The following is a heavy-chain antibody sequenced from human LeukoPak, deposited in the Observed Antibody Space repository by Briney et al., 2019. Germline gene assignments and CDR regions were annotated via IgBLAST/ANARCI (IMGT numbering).Heavy chain of an antibody. Sequence: TGGTLRLSCAASGFTFSSYGMSWVRQAPGKGLEWVSAISGSGGSTYYADSVKGRFTISRDNAKNSLYLQMNSLRAEDTAVYYCARDPNFGTGYYYDSSGYYKHWGQGTLVTVSS. J-gene: IGHJ4*02. V-gene: IGHV3-23*01. D-gene: IGHD3-22*01. CDR3: ARDPNFGTGYYYDSSGYYKH. CDR2: ISGSGGST. CDR1: GFTFSSYG.